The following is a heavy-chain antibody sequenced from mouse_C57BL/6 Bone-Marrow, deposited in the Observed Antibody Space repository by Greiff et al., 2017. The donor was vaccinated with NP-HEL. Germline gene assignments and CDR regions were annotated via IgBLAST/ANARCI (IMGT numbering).Heavy chain of an antibody. CDR1: GYTFTDYE. CDR3: TLITTVVAFDY. D-gene: IGHD1-1*01. CDR2: IDPETGGT. V-gene: IGHV1-15*01. Sequence: VQLQQSGAELVRPGASVTLSCKASGYTFTDYEMHWVKQTPVHGLEWIGAIDPETGGTAYNQKFTGKAILTADKSSSTAYMELRSLTSEDSAVYFCTLITTVVAFDYWGQGTTLTVSS. J-gene: IGHJ2*01.